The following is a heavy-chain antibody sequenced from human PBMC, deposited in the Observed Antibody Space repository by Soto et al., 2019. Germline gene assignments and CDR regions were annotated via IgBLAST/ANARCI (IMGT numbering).Heavy chain of an antibody. CDR1: GGSITSGAYY. V-gene: IGHV4-31*03. CDR3: ASSLGGWYFDY. CDR2: IYYSGST. J-gene: IGHJ4*02. Sequence: QVQLQESGPGLVNPSQTLSLTCTVSGGSITSGAYYWSWIRQHPGKGLEWIGYIYYSGSTYYNPSLKSRVAISLDTSKNQFSLKLSSVTPADTAVYYCASSLGGWYFDYWGQGTLVIVCS. D-gene: IGHD6-19*01.